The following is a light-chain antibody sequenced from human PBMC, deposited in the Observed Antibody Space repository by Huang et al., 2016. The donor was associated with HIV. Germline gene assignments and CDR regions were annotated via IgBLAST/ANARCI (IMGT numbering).Light chain of an antibody. CDR3: QKYNSAPSWT. V-gene: IGKV1-27*01. Sequence: DIQMTQSPSSLSASVGDRVTITCRASQGISNYLAWYKQKPGKVPNLLIYAASTLQSGGPSRFSGSGSGTDFTLTISSLQPEDVATYYCQKYNSAPSWTFGQGTKVEIK. J-gene: IGKJ1*01. CDR2: AAS. CDR1: QGISNY.